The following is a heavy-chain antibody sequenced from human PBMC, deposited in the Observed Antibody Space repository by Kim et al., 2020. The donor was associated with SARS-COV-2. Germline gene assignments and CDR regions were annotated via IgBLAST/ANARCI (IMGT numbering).Heavy chain of an antibody. V-gene: IGHV4-59*01. CDR2: IYYSGST. Sequence: SETLSLTCTVSGGSISSYYWSWIRQPPGKGLEWIGYIYYSGSTNYNPSLKSRVTISVDTSKNQFSLKLSSVTAADTAVYYCARWPGYSYALGGLDYWGQGTLVTVSS. CDR1: GGSISSYY. CDR3: ARWPGYSYALGGLDY. J-gene: IGHJ4*02. D-gene: IGHD5-18*01.